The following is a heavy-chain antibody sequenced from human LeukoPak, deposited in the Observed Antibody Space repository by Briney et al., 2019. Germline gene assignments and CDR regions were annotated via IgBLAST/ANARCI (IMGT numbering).Heavy chain of an antibody. CDR3: AREVAVAGTDSAFDI. D-gene: IGHD6-19*01. V-gene: IGHV4-59*01. CDR2: IYYSGST. CDR1: GGSISSYY. J-gene: IGHJ3*02. Sequence: SETLSLTCTVSGGSISSYYWSWTRQPPGKGLEWIGYIYYSGSTNYNPSLKSRVTISVDTSKNQFSLKLSSVTAADTAVYYCAREVAVAGTDSAFDIWGQGTMVTVSS.